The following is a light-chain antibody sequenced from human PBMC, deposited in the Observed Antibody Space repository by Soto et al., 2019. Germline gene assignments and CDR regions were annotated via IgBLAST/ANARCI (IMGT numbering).Light chain of an antibody. Sequence: DIQMTQSPSTLSASVGDRVTITCRASQSISSWLAWYQQKPGKAPTLLIYDASSLESGVPSRFSGSGSGTEFTLTISSLQPDDFASYYCQQYNSYSPWTFGQGTKLEIK. CDR2: DAS. CDR3: QQYNSYSPWT. V-gene: IGKV1-5*01. J-gene: IGKJ2*02. CDR1: QSISSW.